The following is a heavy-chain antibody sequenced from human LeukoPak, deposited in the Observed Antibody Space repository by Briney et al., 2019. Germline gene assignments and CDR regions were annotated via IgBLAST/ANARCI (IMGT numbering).Heavy chain of an antibody. CDR2: INSDSGGT. J-gene: IGHJ4*02. CDR1: GYTFTGYY. D-gene: IGHD3-9*01. CDR3: ARDAYYDILTGYSRDGVDY. V-gene: IGHV1-18*04. Sequence: ASVKVSCKASGYTFTGYYIDWVRQAPGQGLEWMGWINSDSGGTNYAQKLQGRVTMTTDTSTSTAYMELRSLRSDDTAVYYCARDAYYDILTGYSRDGVDYWGQGTLVTVSS.